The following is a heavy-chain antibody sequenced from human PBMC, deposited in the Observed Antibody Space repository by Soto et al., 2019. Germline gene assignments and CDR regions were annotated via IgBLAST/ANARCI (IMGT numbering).Heavy chain of an antibody. CDR1: GFTFSSYG. J-gene: IGHJ6*02. Sequence: QPGGSLRLSCAASGFTFSSYGMHWVRQAPGKGLEWVAVISYDGSNKYYADSVKGRFTISRDNSKNTLYLQMNSLRAEDTAVYYCAKVRDFEWLLRPLDVWGQGTTVTVSS. V-gene: IGHV3-30*18. D-gene: IGHD3-9*01. CDR2: ISYDGSNK. CDR3: AKVRDFEWLLRPLDV.